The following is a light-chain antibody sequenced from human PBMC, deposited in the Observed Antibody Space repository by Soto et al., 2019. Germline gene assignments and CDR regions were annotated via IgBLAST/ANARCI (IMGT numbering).Light chain of an antibody. J-gene: IGKJ4*01. V-gene: IGKV1-5*03. CDR3: QRCNTYPLT. CDR2: TAS. Sequence: DIQMTQSPSTLSASVGDRVTITCRASQSVSSWLAWYQQKPGKAPTLLIHTASTLQSGVPSRFSGSGSGTDFTLIISSLQPDDFATYYCQRCNTYPLTFGGGTKVDIK. CDR1: QSVSSW.